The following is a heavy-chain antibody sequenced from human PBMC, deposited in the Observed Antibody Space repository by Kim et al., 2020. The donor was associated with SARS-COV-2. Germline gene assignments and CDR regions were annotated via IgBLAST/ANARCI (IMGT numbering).Heavy chain of an antibody. CDR3: AREPRPDGYPESAFDI. CDR1: GDSVSSNSAA. Sequence: SQTLSLTCAISGDSVSSNSAAWNWIRQSPSRGLEWLGRTYYRSKWYNDYAVSVKSRITINPDTSKNQFSLQLNSVTPEDTAVYYCAREPRPDGYPESAFDIWGQGTMVTVSS. V-gene: IGHV6-1*01. D-gene: IGHD5-12*01. J-gene: IGHJ3*02. CDR2: TYYRSKWYN.